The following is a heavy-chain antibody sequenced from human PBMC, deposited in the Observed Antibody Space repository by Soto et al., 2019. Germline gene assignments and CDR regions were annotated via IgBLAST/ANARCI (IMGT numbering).Heavy chain of an antibody. CDR2: MYYRGST. Sequence: SETLSLTCTVSGGSVSSGSYYWSWIRQPPGKGLEWIGYMYYRGSTNYNPSLKSRVTMSVDTSKNQFSLKLSSVTAADTAVYYCARSMEHYYESSGYPWYVDVWGQGTTVTVSS. V-gene: IGHV4-61*01. CDR1: GGSVSSGSYY. CDR3: ARSMEHYYESSGYPWYVDV. J-gene: IGHJ6*02. D-gene: IGHD3-22*01.